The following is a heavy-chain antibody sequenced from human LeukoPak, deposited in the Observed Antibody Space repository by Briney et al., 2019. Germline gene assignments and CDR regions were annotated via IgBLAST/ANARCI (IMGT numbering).Heavy chain of an antibody. D-gene: IGHD3-10*01. J-gene: IGHJ5*02. CDR2: INPNSGGT. Sequence: ASVKVSYKASGYTFTGYYMHWVRQAPGQGLEWMGWINPNSGGTNYAQKFQGRVTMTRDTSISTAYMELSRLRSDDTAVYYCARSSGSYYHWFDPWGQGTLVTVSS. CDR3: ARSSGSYYHWFDP. V-gene: IGHV1-2*02. CDR1: GYTFTGYY.